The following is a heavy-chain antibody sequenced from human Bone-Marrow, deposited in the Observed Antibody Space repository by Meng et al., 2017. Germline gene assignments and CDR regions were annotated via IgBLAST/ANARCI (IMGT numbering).Heavy chain of an antibody. V-gene: IGHV3-73*01. D-gene: IGHD3-3*02. CDR1: GFTFSGSD. J-gene: IGHJ3*02. Sequence: GESLKISCVVSGFTFSGSDVHWVRQASGKGLEWGGRIRSKTDTYATAFAASVKGRFTISRDDSKNTAYLQLNSLKTEDTAVYYCTVFSRGHIWGQGTMVTVSS. CDR2: IRSKTDTYAT. CDR3: TVFSRGHI.